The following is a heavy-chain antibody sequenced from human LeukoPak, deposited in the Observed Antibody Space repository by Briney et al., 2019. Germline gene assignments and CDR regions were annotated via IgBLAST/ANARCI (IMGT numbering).Heavy chain of an antibody. CDR3: AKLPVAGLYFDY. CDR1: GFTFSTYG. D-gene: IGHD6-19*01. CDR2: ISGSGGST. J-gene: IGHJ4*02. Sequence: GGSLRLSCAASGFTFSTYGMTWVRQAPGKGLEWISAISGSGGSTYYVDSVKGRFTISRDNSKNTLYLQMNSLRVEDTAVYYCAKLPVAGLYFDYWGQGTLVTVSS. V-gene: IGHV3-23*01.